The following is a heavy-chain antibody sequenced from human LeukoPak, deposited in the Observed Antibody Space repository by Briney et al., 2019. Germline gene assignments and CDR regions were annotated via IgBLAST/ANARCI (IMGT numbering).Heavy chain of an antibody. J-gene: IGHJ4*02. CDR2: INTNTGNP. CDR3: ARAACSGGSCYPSD. CDR1: GYTFSSYG. D-gene: IGHD2-15*01. Sequence: AASVKVSCKASGYTFSSYGISWVRQAPGQGLEWMGWINTNTGNPTYAQGFTGRFVFSLDTSVSTAYLQISSLKAEDTAVYYCARAACSGGSCYPSDWGQGTLVTVSS. V-gene: IGHV7-4-1*02.